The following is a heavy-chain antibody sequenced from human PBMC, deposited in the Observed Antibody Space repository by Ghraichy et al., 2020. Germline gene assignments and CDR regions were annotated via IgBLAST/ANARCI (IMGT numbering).Heavy chain of an antibody. V-gene: IGHV3-7*01. CDR3: ARASTVVRFYYYAGLDV. CDR1: GFTFSSSW. CDR2: MNQDGSQK. D-gene: IGHD4-23*01. J-gene: IGHJ6*02. Sequence: GESLNISCVASGFTFSSSWMAWVRQAPGRGLEWVAGMNQDGSQKGHVDSVKGRFTISRDNAKNSLYLQMKSLRDEDTAVYYCARASTVVRFYYYAGLDVWGQGNTVTGAS.